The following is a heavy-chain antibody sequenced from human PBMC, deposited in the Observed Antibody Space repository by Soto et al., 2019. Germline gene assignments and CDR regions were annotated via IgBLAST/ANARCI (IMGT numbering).Heavy chain of an antibody. V-gene: IGHV3-9*01. Sequence: EVQLVESGGGWVQPGRSLRLSCAASGFTFDVYAMHWVRQAPGKGLEWVSGINYNSGSVGYADSVKGRFTISRDNAKNSRHLQMNSLGAEDRAVYYCAKDISLRGWVYLVVEYWGQGTLVTVS. CDR1: GFTFDVYA. J-gene: IGHJ4*02. CDR2: INYNSGSV. CDR3: AKDISLRGWVYLVVEY. D-gene: IGHD6-13*01.